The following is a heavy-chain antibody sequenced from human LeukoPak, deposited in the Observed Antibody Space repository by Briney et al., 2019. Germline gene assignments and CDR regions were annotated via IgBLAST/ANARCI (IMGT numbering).Heavy chain of an antibody. CDR2: IYYSGST. Sequence: NPSETLSLTCTVSGGSISSSSYYWGWIRQPPGKGLEWIGSIYYSGSTYYNPSLKSRVTISVDTSKNQFSLKLSSVTAADTAVYYCARHGYCSSTSCYAESDWFDPWGQGTLVTVSS. D-gene: IGHD2-2*03. J-gene: IGHJ5*02. V-gene: IGHV4-39*01. CDR3: ARHGYCSSTSCYAESDWFDP. CDR1: GGSISSSSYY.